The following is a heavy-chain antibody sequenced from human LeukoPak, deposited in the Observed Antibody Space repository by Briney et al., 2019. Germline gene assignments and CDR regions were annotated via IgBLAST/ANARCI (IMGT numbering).Heavy chain of an antibody. V-gene: IGHV4-59*01. CDR1: GGSISGSH. CDR2: IHYTGST. Sequence: KSSETLSLTCLVSGGSISGSHRSWIRQPPGKGLEWIGYIHYTGSTDYNPSLRSRVTLSIDMSKNQFSLRLSSVTAADTAVYYCARTGGDCSSGLCYYAMDVWGQGTTVTVS. J-gene: IGHJ6*02. CDR3: ARTGGDCSSGLCYYAMDV. D-gene: IGHD2-21*02.